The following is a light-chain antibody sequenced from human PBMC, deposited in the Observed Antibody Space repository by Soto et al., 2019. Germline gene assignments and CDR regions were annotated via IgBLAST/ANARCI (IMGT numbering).Light chain of an antibody. CDR2: GAS. V-gene: IGKV3-15*01. CDR3: QQYDNWPPWT. J-gene: IGKJ1*01. CDR1: QSVGNN. Sequence: EIVMTQSPATLSVSPGQRATLPCRASQSVGNNLAWYQQKPGQAPRLLIYGASTGATGIPARFSGRGSGTEFTLTISSLQSEDCALYYCQQYDNWPPWTFGQGTKVEIK.